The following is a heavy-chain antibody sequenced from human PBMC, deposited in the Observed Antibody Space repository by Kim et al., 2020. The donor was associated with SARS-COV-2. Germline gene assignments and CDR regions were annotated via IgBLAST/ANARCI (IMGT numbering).Heavy chain of an antibody. Sequence: SVKVSCKSSGGTFSTYGISWVRQAPGQGLEWMGGIIPVFGKAHYAQKFQGRVTITADESTTTGYMELSSLRSDDTAVYYCARASPVYCAGDCDYEYWGQ. CDR2: IIPVFGKA. D-gene: IGHD2-21*01. CDR1: GGTFSTYG. CDR3: ARASPVYCAGDCDYEY. V-gene: IGHV1-69*13. J-gene: IGHJ4*02.